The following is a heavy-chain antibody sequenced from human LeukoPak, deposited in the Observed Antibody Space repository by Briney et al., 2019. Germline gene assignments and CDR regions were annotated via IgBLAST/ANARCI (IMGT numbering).Heavy chain of an antibody. Sequence: PSETLSLTCAVSGGSISSRNWWSWVRQSPGKGLEWIGEIFRDGSTNYNPPLRSRVTISVDKPKNQFSLKLSSVTAADTAVYYCARENIAVDAMAFDIWGQGTMVTVSS. D-gene: IGHD6-19*01. CDR2: IFRDGST. V-gene: IGHV4-4*02. CDR3: ARENIAVDAMAFDI. J-gene: IGHJ3*02. CDR1: GGSISSRNW.